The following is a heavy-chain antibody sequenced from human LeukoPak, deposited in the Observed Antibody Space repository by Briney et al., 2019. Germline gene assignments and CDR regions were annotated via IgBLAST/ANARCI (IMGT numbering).Heavy chain of an antibody. CDR3: AHPAPYCSGGSCYFDY. CDR2: IYWDDDK. CDR1: GFSLSTSGVG. J-gene: IGHJ4*02. Sequence: SGPTLVKPTQTLTLTCTFSGFSLSTSGVGGGWIGQPPGKALEWLALIYWDDDKRYSPSLKSRLTITKDTSKNQVVLTMTNMDPVDTATYYCAHPAPYCSGGSCYFDYWGQGTLVTVSS. V-gene: IGHV2-5*02. D-gene: IGHD2-15*01.